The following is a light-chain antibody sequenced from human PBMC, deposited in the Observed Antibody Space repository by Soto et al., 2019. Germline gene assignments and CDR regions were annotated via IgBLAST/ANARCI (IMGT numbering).Light chain of an antibody. J-gene: IGKJ1*01. CDR2: WAS. V-gene: IGKV4-1*01. Sequence: DIVMTQSPDSLAVSLGERATINCKSSQSVLYSSNNKNYLAWYQQKPGQPPKLLIYWASTRESGVPDRFSGSGSGTDFTLTISSLQAEDGAVYYCQQYYSPLWTFGQGPKVEIK. CDR1: QSVLYSSNNKNY. CDR3: QQYYSPLWT.